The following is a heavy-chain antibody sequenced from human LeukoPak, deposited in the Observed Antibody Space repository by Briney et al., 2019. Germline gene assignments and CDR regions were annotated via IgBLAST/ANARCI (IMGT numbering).Heavy chain of an antibody. J-gene: IGHJ4*02. V-gene: IGHV4-34*01. CDR1: GGSFSGYY. CDR2: INHSRST. CDR3: ARARDGYNS. D-gene: IGHD5-24*01. Sequence: SETLSLTCAVYGGSFSGYYWSWIRQPPGKGLEWIGEINHSRSTNYNPSLKSRVTISVDTSKNQFSLKLSSVTAADAAVYYCARARDGYNSWDQGTLVTVSS.